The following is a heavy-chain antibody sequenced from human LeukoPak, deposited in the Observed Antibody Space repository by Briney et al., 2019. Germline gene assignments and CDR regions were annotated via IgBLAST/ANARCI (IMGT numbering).Heavy chain of an antibody. CDR2: ISSSSTYI. CDR3: ARVQDGSSWYEYFQH. J-gene: IGHJ1*01. Sequence: AGGSLRLSCAASGFTFSTYSMNWVRQAPGKGLEWVLSISSSSTYIYYADSVKGRFTISRDNAKNSLFLQMSSLRAEDTAVYYCARVQDGSSWYEYFQHWGQGTLVTVSS. D-gene: IGHD6-13*01. V-gene: IGHV3-21*01. CDR1: GFTFSTYS.